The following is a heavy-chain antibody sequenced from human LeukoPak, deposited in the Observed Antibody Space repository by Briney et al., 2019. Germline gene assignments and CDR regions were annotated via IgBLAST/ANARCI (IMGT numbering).Heavy chain of an antibody. V-gene: IGHV4-4*02. D-gene: IGHD6-13*01. CDR2: IYHSGST. Sequence: PSETLSLTCAVSGGSISSSNWWSWVRQPPGKGLEWIGEIYHSGSTNYNPSLKSRVTISVDKSKNQFSLKLSSVTAADTAVYYCARDHEGIAAAGTIYFDYWGQGTLVTVSS. J-gene: IGHJ4*02. CDR3: ARDHEGIAAAGTIYFDY. CDR1: GGSISSSNW.